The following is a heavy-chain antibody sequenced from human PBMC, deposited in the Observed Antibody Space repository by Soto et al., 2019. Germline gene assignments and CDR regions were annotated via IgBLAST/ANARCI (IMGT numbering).Heavy chain of an antibody. CDR2: INGYNGNT. V-gene: IGHV1-18*01. CDR3: VREGDGVYYSYRMDV. CDR1: GYTFTNYG. D-gene: IGHD3-10*01. J-gene: IGHJ6*02. Sequence: QVQLVQSGDEVKKPGASVKVSCKASGYTFTNYGISWVRQAPGQGLEWMGWINGYNGNTAYTQKIQGRLTMTADTSPAPAYMELRSLRSDDTAVYYCVREGDGVYYSYRMDVWGQGPTVIVSS.